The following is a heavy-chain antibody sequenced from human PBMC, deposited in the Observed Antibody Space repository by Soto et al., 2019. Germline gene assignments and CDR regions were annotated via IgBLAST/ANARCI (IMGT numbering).Heavy chain of an antibody. CDR3: ARLRGGVAAPDY. J-gene: IGHJ4*02. Sequence: SETLSLTCTVSGGSISSYYWSWIRQPPGKGLEWIGYIYYSGSTNYNPSLKSRVTISVDTSKNQFSLKLSSVTAADTAVYYCARLRGGVAAPDYWGQGTLVTGSS. V-gene: IGHV4-59*08. CDR2: IYYSGST. CDR1: GGSISSYY. D-gene: IGHD2-15*01.